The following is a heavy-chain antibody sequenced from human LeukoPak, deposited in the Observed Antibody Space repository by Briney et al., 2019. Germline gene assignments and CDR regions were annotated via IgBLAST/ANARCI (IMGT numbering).Heavy chain of an antibody. D-gene: IGHD4-11*01. CDR3: AKDRFYSPGAFDI. V-gene: IGHV3-9*01. CDR1: GFTFDDYA. Sequence: GGSLRLSCAASGFTFDDYAMHWVRQAPGKGLEWVSGISWNSGTIGSADSVKGRFTISRDNAKNSLYLQMNSLRAEDTALYYCAKDRFYSPGAFDIWGQGTVVTVSS. CDR2: ISWNSGTI. J-gene: IGHJ3*02.